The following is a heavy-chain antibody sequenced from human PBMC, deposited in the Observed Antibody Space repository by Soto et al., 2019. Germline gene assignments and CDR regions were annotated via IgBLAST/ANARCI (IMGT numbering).Heavy chain of an antibody. V-gene: IGHV1-2*02. D-gene: IGHD6-19*01. Sequence: ASVKVSCKASGYTFTGYYMHWVRQAPGQGLEWMGWINPNSGGTNYAQKFQGRVTMTRDTSISTAYMELSRLRSDDTAVYYCARMRRSSWHIAVAPLGYGMDVWGQGTTVTVS. CDR1: GYTFTGYY. CDR2: INPNSGGT. J-gene: IGHJ6*02. CDR3: ARMRRSSWHIAVAPLGYGMDV.